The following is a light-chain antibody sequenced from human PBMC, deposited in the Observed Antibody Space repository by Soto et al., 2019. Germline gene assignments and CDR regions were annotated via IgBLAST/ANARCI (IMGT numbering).Light chain of an antibody. Sequence: MVLTQSPATLSLSPGERVNLSCRACQSVSSYLAWSQQKPGQAPRLLIYDAFNRTTGVPARFSGSGSGTDFTLTISRLEPEDFAVYYCHQRSNWPFTFDPGTKVDVK. J-gene: IGKJ3*01. CDR3: HQRSNWPFT. V-gene: IGKV3-11*01. CDR1: QSVSSY. CDR2: DAF.